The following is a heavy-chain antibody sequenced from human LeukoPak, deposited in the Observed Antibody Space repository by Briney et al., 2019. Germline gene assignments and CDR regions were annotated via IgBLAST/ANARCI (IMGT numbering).Heavy chain of an antibody. J-gene: IGHJ4*02. CDR3: AKGSGSVVVPAALIDY. CDR2: LYSGGRT. CDR1: GFTVSSKD. Sequence: GESLRLSCAASGFTVSSKDMNWVRQAPGKGLEWVSVLYSGGRTYYADSVKGRFTISRDNSKNTLYLQMNSLRAEDTAVYYCAKGSGSVVVPAALIDYWGQGALVTVSS. V-gene: IGHV3-53*01. D-gene: IGHD2-2*01.